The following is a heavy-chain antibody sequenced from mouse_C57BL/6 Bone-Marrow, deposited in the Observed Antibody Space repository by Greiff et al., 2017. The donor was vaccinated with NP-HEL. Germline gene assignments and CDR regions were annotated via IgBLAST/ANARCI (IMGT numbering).Heavy chain of an antibody. D-gene: IGHD2-4*01. V-gene: IGHV1-59*01. J-gene: IGHJ3*01. CDR2: IDPSDSYT. CDR3: ARQGDYAWFAY. CDR1: GYTFTSYW. Sequence: QVQLQQPGAELVRPGTSVKLSCKASGYTFTSYWMHWVKQRPGQGLEWIGVIDPSDSYTNYNQKFKGKATLTVDTSSSTAYMQLSSLTSEDSAVYYCARQGDYAWFAYWGQGTLVTVSA.